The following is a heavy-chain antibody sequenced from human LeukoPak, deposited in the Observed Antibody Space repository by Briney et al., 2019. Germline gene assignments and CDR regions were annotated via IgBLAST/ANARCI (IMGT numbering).Heavy chain of an antibody. CDR3: ARGYSSGWSAFDY. D-gene: IGHD6-19*01. CDR2: ISSSSSYI. J-gene: IGHJ4*02. CDR1: EFTFSSCT. V-gene: IGHV3-21*01. Sequence: GESLRLSCAASEFTFSSCTMNWVRQAPGKGLEWVSSISSSSSYIYYADSVKGRFTISRDNADNSLYLQMNSLRAEDTAVYYCARGYSSGWSAFDYWGQGTLVTVSS.